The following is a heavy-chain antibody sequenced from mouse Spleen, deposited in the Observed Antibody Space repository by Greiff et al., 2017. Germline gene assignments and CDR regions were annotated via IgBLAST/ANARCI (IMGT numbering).Heavy chain of an antibody. CDR2: INPSSGYT. CDR3: AREEVTGTDWYVDV. Sequence: QVQLQQSGAELAKPGASVKLSCKASGYTFTSYWMHWVKQRPGQGLEWIGYINPSSGYTKYNQKFKDTATLTADKSSSTAYMQLSSLTYEDSAVYYCAREEVTGTDWYVDVWGTGTTVTVSS. D-gene: IGHD4-1*01. CDR1: GYTFTSYW. V-gene: IGHV1-7*01. J-gene: IGHJ1*03.